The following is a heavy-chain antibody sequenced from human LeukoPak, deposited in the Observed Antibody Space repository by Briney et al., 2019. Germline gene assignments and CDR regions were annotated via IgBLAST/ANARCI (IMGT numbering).Heavy chain of an antibody. V-gene: IGHV1-8*01. Sequence: ASVKVSCKASGYSFTNYGINWVRQASGQGLEWVASINPNSGTSASAQRFQGRVTMTRNTSTTTVYMELSSLTSDDTAVYYRARVPKYYQLVRLGDYYYYGMDVWGQGTTVTVSS. CDR1: GYSFTNYG. CDR2: INPNSGTS. D-gene: IGHD3-16*01. J-gene: IGHJ6*02. CDR3: ARVPKYYQLVRLGDYYYYGMDV.